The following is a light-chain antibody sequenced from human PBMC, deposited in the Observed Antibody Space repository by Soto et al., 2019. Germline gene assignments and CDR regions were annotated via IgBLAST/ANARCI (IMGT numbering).Light chain of an antibody. CDR3: QQRFSWPPT. J-gene: IGKJ4*01. V-gene: IGKV3-11*01. CDR2: DTS. Sequence: EIALTQSPATLSLSPGERATLSCRASQSVSRYLAWYQQTPGQAPRLLIHDTSTRATGVPATFSGSGSGTDFTLTISSLEPEDCAIYYCQQRFSWPPTFGGGTNVEIK. CDR1: QSVSRY.